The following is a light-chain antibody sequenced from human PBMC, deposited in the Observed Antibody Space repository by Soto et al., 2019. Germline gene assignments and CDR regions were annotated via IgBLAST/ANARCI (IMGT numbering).Light chain of an antibody. CDR2: GAS. J-gene: IGKJ5*01. CDR3: QQSNNHPIS. Sequence: IQLTQSPSSLSASVGDSVTITCRASQGITSYLAWYQQKPGKAPNLLIYGASTLQSGVPSRFSGSGSGTDFTLTISSLQPEDFATYYCQQSNNHPISFGQGTRLEIK. V-gene: IGKV1-9*01. CDR1: QGITSY.